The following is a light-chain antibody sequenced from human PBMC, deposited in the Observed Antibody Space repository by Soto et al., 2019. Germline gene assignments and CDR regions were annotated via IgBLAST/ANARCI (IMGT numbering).Light chain of an antibody. CDR1: QDISSW. J-gene: IGKJ4*01. V-gene: IGKV1-12*01. CDR3: QQGDSFPFT. CDR2: AAS. Sequence: DIQMTQSPSSVSASVGDRVTITCRASQDISSWVAWYQQKPGKAPKLLISAASSLQSGVPRRFGGSGSGTDFTLIISSLQPEDFATYFCQQGDSFPFTFGGGTKVEIK.